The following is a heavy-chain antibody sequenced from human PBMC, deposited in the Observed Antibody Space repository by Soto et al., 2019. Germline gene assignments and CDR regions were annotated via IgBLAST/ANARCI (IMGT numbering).Heavy chain of an antibody. CDR1: GGSISSSSYY. V-gene: IGHV4-39*01. D-gene: IGHD6-6*01. J-gene: IGHJ2*01. CDR2: IYYSGST. Sequence: QLQLQESGPGLVKPSETLSLTCTVSGGSISSSSYYWGWIRQPPGKGLEWIGSIYYSGSTYYNPSLKSRVTISVDTSKNQFSLKLSSVTAADTAVYFCARQGSSSPNWYFDLWGRGTLVTVSS. CDR3: ARQGSSSPNWYFDL.